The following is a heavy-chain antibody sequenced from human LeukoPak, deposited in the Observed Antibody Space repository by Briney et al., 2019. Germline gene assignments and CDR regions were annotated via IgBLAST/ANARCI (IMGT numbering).Heavy chain of an antibody. Sequence: ASVKVSCKASGYTFNRYYIHWVRQAPGQGLEWMGIINPSSGNTSYAEKFQGRVTMTRDMSSTTVYMELTSLRSEDTAIYYCARSTGRGTSGRYYWYFDLWGRGTLVSVSS. CDR3: ARSTGRGTSGRYYWYFDL. J-gene: IGHJ2*01. V-gene: IGHV1-46*02. D-gene: IGHD1-26*01. CDR1: GYTFNRYY. CDR2: INPSSGNT.